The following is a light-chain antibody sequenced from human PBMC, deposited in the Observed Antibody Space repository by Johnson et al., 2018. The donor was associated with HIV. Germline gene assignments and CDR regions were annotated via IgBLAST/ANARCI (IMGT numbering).Light chain of an antibody. Sequence: QSVLTQPPSVSAAPGQKVTISCSGTSSNIGNNYVSWYQQLPGTAPKLLIYEDTRRPSGIPDRFSGSKSGTSATLGITGLQTGDDGDYYCGTWDGSLSAGAVFGTGTKVTVL. V-gene: IGLV1-51*02. CDR2: EDT. J-gene: IGLJ1*01. CDR1: SSNIGNNY. CDR3: GTWDGSLSAGAV.